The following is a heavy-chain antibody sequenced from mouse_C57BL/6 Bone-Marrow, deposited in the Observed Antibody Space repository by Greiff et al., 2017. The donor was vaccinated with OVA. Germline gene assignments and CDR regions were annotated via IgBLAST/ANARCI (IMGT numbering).Heavy chain of an antibody. Sequence: QVHVKQSGPELVKPGASVKISCKASGYTFTDYYINWVKQRPGQGLEWIGWIFPGSGSTYYNEKFKGKATLTVDKSSSTAYMLLSSLTSEDSAVYFCAREGAYSNYAWFAYWGQGTLVTVSA. CDR1: GYTFTDYY. CDR3: AREGAYSNYAWFAY. V-gene: IGHV1-75*01. J-gene: IGHJ3*01. D-gene: IGHD2-5*01. CDR2: IFPGSGST.